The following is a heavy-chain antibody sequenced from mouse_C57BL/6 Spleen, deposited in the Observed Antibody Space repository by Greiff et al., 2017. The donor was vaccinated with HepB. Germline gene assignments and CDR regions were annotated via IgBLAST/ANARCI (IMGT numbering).Heavy chain of an antibody. CDR2: ISNGGGST. CDR1: GFTFSDYY. D-gene: IGHD2-4*01. V-gene: IGHV5-12*01. Sequence: DVMLVESGGGLVQPGGSLKLSCAASGFTFSDYYMYWVRQTPEKRLEWVAYISNGGGSTYYPDTVKGRFTISRDNAKNTLYLQMSRLKSEDTAMYYCARDRGYDYDGGSSAMDYWGQGTSVTVSS. CDR3: ARDRGYDYDGGSSAMDY. J-gene: IGHJ4*01.